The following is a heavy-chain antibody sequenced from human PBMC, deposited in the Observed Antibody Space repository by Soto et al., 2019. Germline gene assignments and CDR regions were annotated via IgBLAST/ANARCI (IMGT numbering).Heavy chain of an antibody. V-gene: IGHV1-2*02. CDR2: INPDSGAT. D-gene: IGHD2-8*02. Sequence: HEHLLQSGAEVKRPGASLKVSCKASGYSFTGYYIHWVRQAPGQGLEWMGWINPDSGATNYAQNFQGRVTLTSDTSISTASLDLTGLTSDDTAVYYCARGDYGTGGYPFPYFDYWGQGTLVIVSS. CDR1: GYSFTGYY. J-gene: IGHJ4*02. CDR3: ARGDYGTGGYPFPYFDY.